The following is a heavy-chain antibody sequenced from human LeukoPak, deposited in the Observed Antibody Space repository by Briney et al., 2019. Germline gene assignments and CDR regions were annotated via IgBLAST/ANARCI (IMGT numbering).Heavy chain of an antibody. V-gene: IGHV4-39*07. CDR2: IYYSGST. Sequence: SETLSLTCTVSGGSISSSSYYWGWIRQPPGKGLEWIGSIYYSGSTYYNPSLKSRVTISVDTSKNQFSLKLSPVTAADTAVYYCARDGQGIAVSRGVDYWGQGTLVTVSS. CDR1: GGSISSSSYY. J-gene: IGHJ4*02. CDR3: ARDGQGIAVSRGVDY. D-gene: IGHD6-19*01.